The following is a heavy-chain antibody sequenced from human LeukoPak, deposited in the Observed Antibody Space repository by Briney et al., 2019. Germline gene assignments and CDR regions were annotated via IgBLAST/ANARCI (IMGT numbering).Heavy chain of an antibody. Sequence: GGSLRLSCAASGFTFSSYGMHWVRQAPGKGLEWVAFIRYDGSNKYYADSVKGRFTISRDNSKNTLYLQMNSLRAEDTAVYYCARDNRGITMVRGVIITGINLYYYYMDVWGKGTTVTVSS. V-gene: IGHV3-30*02. CDR2: IRYDGSNK. CDR3: ARDNRGITMVRGVIITGINLYYYYMDV. J-gene: IGHJ6*03. D-gene: IGHD3-10*01. CDR1: GFTFSSYG.